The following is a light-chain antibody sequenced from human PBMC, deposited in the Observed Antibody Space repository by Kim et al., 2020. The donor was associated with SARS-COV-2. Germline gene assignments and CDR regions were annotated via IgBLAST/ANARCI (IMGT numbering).Light chain of an antibody. CDR1: RGHSSNP. J-gene: IGLJ2*01. CDR3: QTWGTGIWV. CDR2: LNGDGSH. V-gene: IGLV4-69*01. Sequence: ASVKLTCTRSRGHSSNPIAWHQQQAEKGPRYLMTLNGDGSHSKGDGIPDRFSGSSSGAERYLTISGLQSDDEADYYCQTWGTGIWVFGGGTTLTVL.